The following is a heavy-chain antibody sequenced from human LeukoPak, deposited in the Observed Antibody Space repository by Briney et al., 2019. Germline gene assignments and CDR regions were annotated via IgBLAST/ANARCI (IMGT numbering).Heavy chain of an antibody. J-gene: IGHJ6*02. Sequence: GGSPRLSCAASGFTFSSYSMNWVRQAPGKGLEWVPSISSSSSYIYYADSVKGRFTISRDNAKNSLYLQMNSLRAEDTAVYYCARDDYGSGSFGYGMDVWGQGTTVTVSS. D-gene: IGHD3-10*01. CDR2: ISSSSSYI. V-gene: IGHV3-21*01. CDR3: ARDDYGSGSFGYGMDV. CDR1: GFTFSSYS.